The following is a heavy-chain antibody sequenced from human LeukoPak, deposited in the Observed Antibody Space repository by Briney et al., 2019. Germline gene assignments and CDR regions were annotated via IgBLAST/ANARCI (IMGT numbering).Heavy chain of an antibody. J-gene: IGHJ4*02. CDR2: ISGSGGST. V-gene: IGHV3-23*01. CDR3: AKDGSGEGQFDY. Sequence: GGSLRLSCAASGFTFSSYAMSGVRQAPGKGLEWVSGISGSGGSTYYADSVKGRFTISRDTSKNTLYLQMNSLRAEDTAVYYCAKDGSGEGQFDYWGQGTLVTVSS. CDR1: GFTFSSYA. D-gene: IGHD2-15*01.